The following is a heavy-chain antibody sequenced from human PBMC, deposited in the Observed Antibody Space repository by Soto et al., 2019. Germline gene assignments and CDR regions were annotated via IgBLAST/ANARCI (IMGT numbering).Heavy chain of an antibody. V-gene: IGHV5-51*01. CDR1: GYIFTSYW. J-gene: IGHJ5*02. Sequence: PVESLKISCKGSGYIFTSYWICCFRQMPVKVLEWMGIIYPGDSDTRYSPSFQGQVTISADKSISTAYLQWSSLKASDTAMYYCARSHYDFWSGYYSNWFDPWGQGTLVTVSS. CDR2: IYPGDSDT. CDR3: ARSHYDFWSGYYSNWFDP. D-gene: IGHD3-3*01.